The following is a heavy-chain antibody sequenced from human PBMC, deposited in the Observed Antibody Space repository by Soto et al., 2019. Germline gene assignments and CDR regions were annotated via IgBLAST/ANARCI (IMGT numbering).Heavy chain of an antibody. CDR3: ARDRNLEWEVRGPKMNNWFDP. CDR2: INAGNGNT. D-gene: IGHD3-10*01. J-gene: IGHJ5*02. CDR1: GYTFTSYA. V-gene: IGHV1-3*01. Sequence: ASVKVSCKASGYTFTSYAMHWVRQAPGQRLEWMGWINAGNGNTKYSQKFQGRVTITRDTSASTAYMELSSLRSEDTAVYYCARDRNLEWEVRGPKMNNWFDPWGQGTLVTVSS.